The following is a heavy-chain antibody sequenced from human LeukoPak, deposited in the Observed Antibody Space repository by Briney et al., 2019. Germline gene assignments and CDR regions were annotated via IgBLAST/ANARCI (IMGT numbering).Heavy chain of an antibody. D-gene: IGHD6-19*01. Sequence: GGSLRLSCAASGFTFSDHYMDWVRQAPGKGLGWVGRTRNKANSYTTEYAASVKGRFTISRDDSKNSLYLQMNSLKTEDTAVYYCASLIAVAGTPSGPWGQGTLVTVSS. V-gene: IGHV3-72*01. CDR1: GFTFSDHY. J-gene: IGHJ5*02. CDR2: TRNKANSYTT. CDR3: ASLIAVAGTPSGP.